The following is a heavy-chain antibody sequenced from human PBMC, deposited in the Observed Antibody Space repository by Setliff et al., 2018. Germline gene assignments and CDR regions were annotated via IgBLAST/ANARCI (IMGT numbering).Heavy chain of an antibody. Sequence: ASVKVSCKASGYTFTSYAMHWVRQAPGQRLEWMGWINRGSGDTKYSRKFQGRVTMTEDTSTDTAYMELSSLRSEDTAVYYCATADVIIAAAGNSKYILDYWGQGTLVTVSS. J-gene: IGHJ4*02. CDR1: GYTFTSYA. D-gene: IGHD6-13*01. CDR3: ATADVIIAAAGNSKYILDY. CDR2: INRGSGDT. V-gene: IGHV1-3*01.